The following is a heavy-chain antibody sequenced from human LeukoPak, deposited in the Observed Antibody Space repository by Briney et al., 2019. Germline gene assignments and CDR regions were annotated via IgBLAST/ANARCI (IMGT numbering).Heavy chain of an antibody. J-gene: IGHJ3*01. CDR3: ARAYYYDSSGYYGG. V-gene: IGHV3-74*01. CDR1: GFTFSSYW. Sequence: GGSPRLSCAAAGFTFSSYWMSWVRQAPGKGLVWVSRINSDGSSTSYADSVKGRFTISRDNAKNTLYLQMNSLRAEDTAVYYCARAYYYDSSGYYGGWGQGTMVTVSS. D-gene: IGHD3-22*01. CDR2: INSDGSST.